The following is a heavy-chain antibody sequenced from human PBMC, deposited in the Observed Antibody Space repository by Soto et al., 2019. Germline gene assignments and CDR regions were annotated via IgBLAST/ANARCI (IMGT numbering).Heavy chain of an antibody. CDR3: TSGILIIEH. CDR1: GFTFSGSA. V-gene: IGHV3-73*01. CDR2: IRSKANSYAT. Sequence: RLSCAASGFTFSGSAMHWVRQASGKGLEWVGRIRSKANSYATAYAASVKGRFTISRDDSKNTAYLQMNSLKTEDTAVYYCTSGILIIEHWGQGTLVTVSS. D-gene: IGHD5-18*01. J-gene: IGHJ4*02.